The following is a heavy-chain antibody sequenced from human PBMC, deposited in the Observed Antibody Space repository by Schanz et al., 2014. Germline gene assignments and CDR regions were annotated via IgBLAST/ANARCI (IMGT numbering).Heavy chain of an antibody. V-gene: IGHV3-72*01. CDR3: ARRNFYDKSAAFDY. J-gene: IGHJ4*02. Sequence: VHLVESGGGVVQPGRSLRLSCTGSRFTISRNPIHWVRQAPGKGLEWVGHSRNKGHSYTSEYAASVKGRFTISRDESESSLYLQMDSLKTEDTAVYYCARRNFYDKSAAFDYWGQGSLVTVSS. D-gene: IGHD3-9*01. CDR2: SRNKGHSYTS. CDR1: RFTISRNP.